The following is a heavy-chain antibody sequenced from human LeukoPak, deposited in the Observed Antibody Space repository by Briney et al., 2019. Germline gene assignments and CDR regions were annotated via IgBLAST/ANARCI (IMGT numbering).Heavy chain of an antibody. CDR3: ARVRLGELSHPIDY. CDR2: IYYSGST. CDR1: GGSISSYY. D-gene: IGHD3-16*02. Sequence: SETLSLTCTVSGGSISSYYWSWIRQPPGEGLEWIGYIYYSGSTNYNPSLKSRVTISVDTSKNQFSLKLSSVTAADTAVYYCARVRLGELSHPIDYWGQGTLVTVSS. J-gene: IGHJ4*02. V-gene: IGHV4-59*01.